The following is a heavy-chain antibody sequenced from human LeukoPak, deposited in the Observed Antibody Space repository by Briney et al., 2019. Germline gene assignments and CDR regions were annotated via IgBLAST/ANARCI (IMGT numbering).Heavy chain of an antibody. CDR2: ISTYNGDT. Sequence: ASVKVSSKASGCTFTSYGFSWVRQAPGQGLEWMGWISTYNGDTIYAQNLQGRVTITADKSTSTAYMELSSLRSEDTAVYYCARGILNCSGGSCYTASGWYRTGMDVWGQGTTVTVSS. D-gene: IGHD2-15*01. J-gene: IGHJ6*02. CDR1: GCTFTSYG. CDR3: ARGILNCSGGSCYTASGWYRTGMDV. V-gene: IGHV1-18*01.